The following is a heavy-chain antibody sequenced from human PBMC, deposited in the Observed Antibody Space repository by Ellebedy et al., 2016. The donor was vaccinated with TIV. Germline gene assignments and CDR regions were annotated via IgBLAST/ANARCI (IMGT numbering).Heavy chain of an antibody. CDR1: GATFSSYG. J-gene: IGHJ4*02. D-gene: IGHD4/OR15-4a*01. Sequence: SVKVSCKASGATFSSYGISWVRQAPGQGLEWMGEIIAIFGTANNAQKFQGRVTITADESTSTAYMELSSLRSDDTAVYYCVREEHHGNYAAPPHYWGQGTLVTVSS. CDR2: IIAIFGTA. CDR3: VREEHHGNYAAPPHY. V-gene: IGHV1-69*13.